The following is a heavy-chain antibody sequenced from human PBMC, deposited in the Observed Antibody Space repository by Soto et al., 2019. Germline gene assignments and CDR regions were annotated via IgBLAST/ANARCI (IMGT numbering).Heavy chain of an antibody. CDR3: ARDSRWYQSYYYGMDV. CDR1: SNSISSSNW. CDR2: IYHSGST. D-gene: IGHD2-15*01. Sequence: SETLSLTCAVSSNSISSSNWWSWVRQPPGKGLEWIGEIYHSGSTNYNPSLKSRVTISVDKSKNQFSLKLSSVTAADTAVYYCARDSRWYQSYYYGMDVWGQGTTVTVS. J-gene: IGHJ6*02. V-gene: IGHV4-4*02.